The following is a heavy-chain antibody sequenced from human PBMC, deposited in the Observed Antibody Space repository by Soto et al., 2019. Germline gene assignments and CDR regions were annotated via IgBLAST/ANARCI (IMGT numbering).Heavy chain of an antibody. CDR3: ARGNYIWGSYRLIDY. D-gene: IGHD3-16*02. CDR1: GYTFTSYD. V-gene: IGHV1-8*01. CDR2: MNPNSGNK. Sequence: QVQLVQSGAEVKKPGASVKVSCKASGYTFTSYDINWVRQATEQGLEWMGWMNPNSGNKGYARKFQDRVTMTRDTSISTAYMELSSLRSDDTAVYYCARGNYIWGSYRLIDYWGQGTLVTVSS. J-gene: IGHJ4*02.